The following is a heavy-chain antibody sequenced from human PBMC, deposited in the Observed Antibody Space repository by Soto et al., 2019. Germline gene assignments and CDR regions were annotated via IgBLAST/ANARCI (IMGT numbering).Heavy chain of an antibody. V-gene: IGHV4-30-4*01. CDR3: ARGRYCLTGRCFPNWFDS. J-gene: IGHJ5*01. D-gene: IGHD7-27*01. CDR1: GDSISNLDYF. CDR2: IYKSATT. Sequence: SETLSLTCSVSGDSISNLDYFWAWIRQPPGQALEYIGYIYKSATTYYNPSFESRVAFSVDTSKGQFSLNVTSVTAADTAVYFCARGRYCLTGRCFPNWFDSWGQGALVTVSS.